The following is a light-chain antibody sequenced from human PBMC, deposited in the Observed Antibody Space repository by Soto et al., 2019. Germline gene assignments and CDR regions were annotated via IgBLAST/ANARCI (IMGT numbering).Light chain of an antibody. Sequence: EIVLTQSPDTLSLSPGERATLSCRASRSVTSSYLAWYQQKPGQAPRLLIYVASSRATGIPDRFSGSGSGTDFTLTISRLEPEDFAMYYCQQYGDSPYTFGQGTKLEIK. CDR3: QQYGDSPYT. V-gene: IGKV3-20*01. J-gene: IGKJ2*01. CDR2: VAS. CDR1: RSVTSSY.